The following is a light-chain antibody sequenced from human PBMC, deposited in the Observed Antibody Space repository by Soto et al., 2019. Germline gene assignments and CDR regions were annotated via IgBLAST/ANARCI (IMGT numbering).Light chain of an antibody. V-gene: IGKV3-15*01. Sequence: EIVMTQSPATLSVSPGERASLSCRASQSVGSNLAWYQQTAGQAPRLLIHGASTRATGIPARFSGSGSGTEFTLTISSLQTEDFAVYSCQQYTSWPYTSGQGTKLEIK. CDR2: GAS. J-gene: IGKJ2*01. CDR3: QQYTSWPYT. CDR1: QSVGSN.